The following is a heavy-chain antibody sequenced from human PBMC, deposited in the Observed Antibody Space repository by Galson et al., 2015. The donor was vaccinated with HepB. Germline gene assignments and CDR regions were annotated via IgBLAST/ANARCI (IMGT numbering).Heavy chain of an antibody. J-gene: IGHJ4*02. Sequence: SVKVSCKASGYTFTSYYMHWVRQAPGQGLEWMGIINPSGGSTSYAQKFQGRVTMTRDTSTSTVYMELSSLRSEDTAVYYCARERGVDYYDSSSPTPIPPGSFDYWGQGTLVTVSS. CDR3: ARERGVDYYDSSSPTPIPPGSFDY. CDR1: GYTFTSYY. D-gene: IGHD3-22*01. CDR2: INPSGGST. V-gene: IGHV1-46*01.